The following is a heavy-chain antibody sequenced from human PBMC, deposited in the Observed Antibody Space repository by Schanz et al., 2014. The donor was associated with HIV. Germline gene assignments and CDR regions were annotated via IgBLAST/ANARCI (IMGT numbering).Heavy chain of an antibody. J-gene: IGHJ6*02. CDR3: TRGRFLERGGMDV. Sequence: VQLVESGGGVVQPGRSLRLSCVASGFNFNSYGMHWVRQAPGKGLEWEAVTSYDGTKKHYADSVKGRFMISRDNSNNTLYLQMNSLRAEDTAVYFCTRGRFLERGGMDVWGQGTAVTVSS. CDR2: TSYDGTKK. CDR1: GFNFNSYG. D-gene: IGHD3-3*01. V-gene: IGHV3-30*03.